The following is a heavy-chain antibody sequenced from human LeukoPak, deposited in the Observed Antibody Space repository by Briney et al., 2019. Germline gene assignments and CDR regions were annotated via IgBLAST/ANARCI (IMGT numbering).Heavy chain of an antibody. CDR1: GYTFTSYG. D-gene: IGHD6-13*01. J-gene: IGHJ6*02. Sequence: GASVKVSCKASGYTFTSYGISWVRQAPGQGLEWMGWISAYNGNTNYAQKLQGRVTMTTDTSTSTAYMELRSLRSDDTAVYYCARGSSSSWYVVDYYYGMDVWGQGTTVTVSS. CDR2: ISAYNGNT. CDR3: ARGSSSSWYVVDYYYGMDV. V-gene: IGHV1-18*01.